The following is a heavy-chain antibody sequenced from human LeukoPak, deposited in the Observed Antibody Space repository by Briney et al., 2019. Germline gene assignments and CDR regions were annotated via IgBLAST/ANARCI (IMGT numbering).Heavy chain of an antibody. CDR3: AWDSSGYYSCDY. V-gene: IGHV1-18*01. J-gene: IGHJ4*02. CDR2: ISAYNGNT. D-gene: IGHD3-22*01. Sequence: ASVKVSCKASGGTFSSYAISWVRQAPGQGLEWMGWISAYNGNTNYAQKLQGRVTMTTDTSTSTAYMELRSLRSDDTAVYYCAWDSSGYYSCDYWGQGTLVTVSS. CDR1: GGTFSSYA.